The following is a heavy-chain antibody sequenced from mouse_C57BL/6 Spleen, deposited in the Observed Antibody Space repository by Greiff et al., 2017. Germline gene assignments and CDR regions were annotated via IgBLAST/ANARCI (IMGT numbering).Heavy chain of an antibody. D-gene: IGHD3-3*01. CDR2: IDPSDSYT. CDR3: ARLRGDEPFAY. Sequence: QVQLQQPGAELVMPGASVKLSCKASGYTFTSYWMHWVKQRPGQGLEWIGEIDPSDSYTNYNQKFKGKSTLTVDKSSSTAYMQLSSLTSEDSAVYYWARLRGDEPFAYWGQGTLVTVSA. V-gene: IGHV1-69*01. J-gene: IGHJ3*01. CDR1: GYTFTSYW.